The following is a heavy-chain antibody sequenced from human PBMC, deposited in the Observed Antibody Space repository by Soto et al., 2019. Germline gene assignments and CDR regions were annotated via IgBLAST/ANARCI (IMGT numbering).Heavy chain of an antibody. CDR2: ISGSGSAT. Sequence: EVQLLESGGSLVQPGGSLRLSCAASGFSFSTYAMAWVRQAPGKGLEWVSAISGSGSATYYADPVKGRFTISRDNSKDTLYLQMNSLRAWDTAVDYGAKAINGTGTNVIYDSWGQGSLVTISS. J-gene: IGHJ4*02. CDR3: AKAINGTGTNVIYDS. V-gene: IGHV3-23*01. D-gene: IGHD1-7*01. CDR1: GFSFSTYA.